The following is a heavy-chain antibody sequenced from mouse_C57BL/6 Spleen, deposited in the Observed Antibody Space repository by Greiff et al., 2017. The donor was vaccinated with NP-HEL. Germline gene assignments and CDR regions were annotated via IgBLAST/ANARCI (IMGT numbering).Heavy chain of an antibody. CDR3: ARGGSPMCY. J-gene: IGHJ4*01. CDR2: IHPNSGST. CDR1: GYTFTSYW. V-gene: IGHV1-64*01. Sequence: QVQLQQSGAELVKPGASVKLSCKASGYTFTSYWMHWVKQRPGQGLEWIGMIHPNSGSTNYNEKFKSKATLTVDTSSSTVYMQLSSLTSEDSAVYYCARGGSPMCYWGQGTSVTVAS.